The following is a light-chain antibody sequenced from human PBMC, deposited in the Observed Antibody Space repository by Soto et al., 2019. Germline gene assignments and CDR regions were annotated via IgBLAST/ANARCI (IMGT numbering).Light chain of an antibody. CDR1: SGSVSTSYY. Sequence: QAVVTQEPSFSVSPGGTVTLTCGLSSGSVSTSYYPSWYQQTPGQAPRTLIYSTNTRSSGVPDRFSGSILGNKAALTITGAHADDESDYYCVLYMGSGLWVFGGGTQLTVL. CDR3: VLYMGSGLWV. V-gene: IGLV8-61*01. CDR2: STN. J-gene: IGLJ7*01.